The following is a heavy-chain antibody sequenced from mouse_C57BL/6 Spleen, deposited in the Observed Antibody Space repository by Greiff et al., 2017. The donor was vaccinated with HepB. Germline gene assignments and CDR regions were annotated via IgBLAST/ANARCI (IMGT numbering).Heavy chain of an antibody. CDR1: GYTFTSYW. Sequence: VQLQQPGAELVKPGASVKMSCKASGYTFTSYWITWVKQRPGQGLEWIGDIYPGSGSTNYNEKFKSKATLTVDTSSSTAYMQLSSLTSEDSAVYYCARGVVTTVVATRYWYFDVWGTGTTVTVSS. D-gene: IGHD1-1*01. J-gene: IGHJ1*03. CDR3: ARGVVTTVVATRYWYFDV. CDR2: IYPGSGST. V-gene: IGHV1-55*01.